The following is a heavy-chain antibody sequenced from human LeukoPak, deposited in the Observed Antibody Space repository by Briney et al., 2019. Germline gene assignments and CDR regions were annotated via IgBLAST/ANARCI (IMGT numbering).Heavy chain of an antibody. D-gene: IGHD3-16*01. V-gene: IGHV4-59*01. J-gene: IGHJ6*03. Sequence: ASETLSLTCTFSGGSISSYYWSWIRQPPGKGLEWIGYIYYSGNTNYHPSLKSRVTISVDTSKNQFSLNLSSVTAADTAVYYCARETSQKGAHYMDVWGKGTTVTISS. CDR1: GGSISSYY. CDR2: IYYSGNT. CDR3: ARETSQKGAHYMDV.